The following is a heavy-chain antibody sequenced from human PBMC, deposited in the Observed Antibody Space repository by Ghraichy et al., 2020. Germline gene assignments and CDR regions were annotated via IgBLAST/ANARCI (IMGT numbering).Heavy chain of an antibody. V-gene: IGHV3-30*04. CDR1: GFSFSDYA. CDR2: ISYDGTYK. Sequence: GGSLRLSCAASGFSFSDYALHWVRQAPGKGLEWVAVISYDGTYKHYADSVKGRFTISRDKSKKTLFLQMNSLRAEDTAVYYCARDQWTITYSYGAMDVWGQGTTVTVSS. CDR3: ARDQWTITYSYGAMDV. J-gene: IGHJ6*02. D-gene: IGHD6-19*01.